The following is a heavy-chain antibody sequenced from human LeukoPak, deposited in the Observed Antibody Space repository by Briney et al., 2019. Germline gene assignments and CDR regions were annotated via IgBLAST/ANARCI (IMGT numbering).Heavy chain of an antibody. V-gene: IGHV1-2*02. CDR2: INPNNGGT. D-gene: IGHD6-19*01. Sequence: ASVTVSCKASVHTFTDYYMHWVRQAPGQGLEWVGWINPNNGGTNYAQKFQGRVTMTRDTSISTAYMELSKMTYDDTAVYYCARDMYKSGWLGMDVWGQGTTVTVSS. CDR3: ARDMYKSGWLGMDV. J-gene: IGHJ6*02. CDR1: VHTFTDYY.